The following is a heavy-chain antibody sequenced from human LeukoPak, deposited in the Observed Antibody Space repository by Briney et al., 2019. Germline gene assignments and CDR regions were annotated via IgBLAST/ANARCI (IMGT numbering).Heavy chain of an antibody. D-gene: IGHD2-15*01. CDR1: GYSFTDYW. CDR2: IYPGDSDT. V-gene: IGHV5-51*01. J-gene: IGHJ4*02. CDR3: ARSGWRVAATPDY. Sequence: GESLKISCKGSGYSFTDYWIGWVRQMPGKGLEWMGIIYPGDSDTRYSPSFQGQVTISADKSISTAYLQWSSLKASDTAMYYCARSGWRVAATPDYWGQGTLVTVSS.